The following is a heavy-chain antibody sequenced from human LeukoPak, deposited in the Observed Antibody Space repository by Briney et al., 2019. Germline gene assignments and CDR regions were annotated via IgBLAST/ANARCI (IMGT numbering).Heavy chain of an antibody. CDR2: IYYSGRT. CDR1: GGSISSSSYY. Sequence: SETLSLTCTVSGGSISSSSYYWGWILQPPGKGLEWIGNIYYSGRTYYNPSLKSRVTISVDTSKNQFSLKLSSVTAADTAVYYCARQYYYDSSGSDRYYFDYWGQGTLVTVSS. CDR3: ARQYYYDSSGSDRYYFDY. J-gene: IGHJ4*02. V-gene: IGHV4-39*01. D-gene: IGHD3-22*01.